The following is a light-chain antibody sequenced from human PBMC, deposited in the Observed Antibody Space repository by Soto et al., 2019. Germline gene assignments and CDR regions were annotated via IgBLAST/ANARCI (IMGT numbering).Light chain of an antibody. CDR3: CSYAGSYPYV. Sequence: QSALTQPRSVSGSPGQSVTISCTGTSSDVGGYNYVSWYQQHPGKAPKLMIYDVSKRPSGVPDRFSGSKSGNTASLTISGLQSEDEADYYCCSYAGSYPYVFRTGTKVTAL. CDR2: DVS. J-gene: IGLJ1*01. V-gene: IGLV2-11*01. CDR1: SSDVGGYNY.